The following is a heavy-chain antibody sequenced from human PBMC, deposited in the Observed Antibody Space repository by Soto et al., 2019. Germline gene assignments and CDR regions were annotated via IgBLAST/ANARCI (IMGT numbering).Heavy chain of an antibody. J-gene: IGHJ5*01. CDR2: INPHGGST. CDR1: GDTFTSYY. Sequence: GSSVQVSCTAPGDTFTSYYLNWVRQAPGQGLEWMGVINPHGGSTKYAQKFQGRVTMTRDTSRSTVYMELRSLRSDDTAIYYCARASGLNFGIITEGSKGFHSWGNGTTVTV. D-gene: IGHD3-3*01. CDR3: ARASGLNFGIITEGSKGFHS. V-gene: IGHV1-46*01.